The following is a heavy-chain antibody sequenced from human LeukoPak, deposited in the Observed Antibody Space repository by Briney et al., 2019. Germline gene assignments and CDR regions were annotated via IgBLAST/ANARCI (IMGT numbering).Heavy chain of an antibody. J-gene: IGHJ4*02. Sequence: GGSLRLSCAASGLTFSTYSMNWVRQAPGKGLEWVSYISSSSSTIYYADSVKGRFTISRDNAKNSLYLQMNSLRAEDTAVYYCARGSTYYDSSGQVPFDYWGQGTLVTVSS. V-gene: IGHV3-48*01. CDR1: GLTFSTYS. CDR3: ARGSTYYDSSGQVPFDY. CDR2: ISSSSSTI. D-gene: IGHD3-22*01.